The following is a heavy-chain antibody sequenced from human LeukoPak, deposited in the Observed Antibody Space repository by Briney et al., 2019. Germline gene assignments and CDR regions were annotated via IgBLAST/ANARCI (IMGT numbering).Heavy chain of an antibody. D-gene: IGHD3-10*01. J-gene: IGHJ4*02. CDR1: GFTFSNFL. Sequence: PGGSLRLSCAASGFTFSNFLMHWVRPAPGKGLEWVTLISYDGSNKYYADSVKGRFTISRDNSRSTLYLQMNSLKSEDTAVYYCAKSRGLSVPMSRYFDYWGQGTLVTVSS. CDR2: ISYDGSNK. CDR3: AKSRGLSVPMSRYFDY. V-gene: IGHV3-30*18.